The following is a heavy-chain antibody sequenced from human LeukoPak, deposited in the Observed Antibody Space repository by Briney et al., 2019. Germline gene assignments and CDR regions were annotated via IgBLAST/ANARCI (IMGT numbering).Heavy chain of an antibody. CDR2: IYPGDSDT. CDR1: GYSFTSYW. J-gene: IGHJ3*02. CDR3: ASYCSSTSCYRDDAFDI. Sequence: GESLKISCKGSGYSFTSYWIGWVHQMPGKGLEWMGIIYPGDSDTRYSPSFQGQVTISADKSISTAYLQWSSLKASDTAMYYCASYCSSTSCYRDDAFDIWGQGTMVTVSS. V-gene: IGHV5-51*07. D-gene: IGHD2-2*01.